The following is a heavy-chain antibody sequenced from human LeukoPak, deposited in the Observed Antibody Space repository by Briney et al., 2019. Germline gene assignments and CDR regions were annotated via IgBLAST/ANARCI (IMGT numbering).Heavy chain of an antibody. D-gene: IGHD1/OR15-1a*01. CDR3: ARGTSPFYFDY. J-gene: IGHJ4*02. Sequence: SETLSLTCVVYGGSFSGYYWSWIRQPPGKGLEWIGEINHSGSTNYNPSLRRRVSLSVDTSKNQFSLKLSSVTAADTAVYYCARGTSPFYFDYWGQGTLVAVAS. CDR2: INHSGST. V-gene: IGHV4-34*01. CDR1: GGSFSGYY.